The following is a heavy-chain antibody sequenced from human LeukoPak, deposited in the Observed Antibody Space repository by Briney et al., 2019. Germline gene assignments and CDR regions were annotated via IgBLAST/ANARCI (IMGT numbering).Heavy chain of an antibody. Sequence: GGSLRLSCAASGFTFSSYAMHWVRQAPGKGLEWVAVISYDGSNKYYADSVKGRFTISRDNAKNTLYLQMNSLRAEDTAVYYCASGFDCSGGSCYPWAYYYYGMDVWGQGTTVTVSS. CDR1: GFTFSSYA. CDR3: ASGFDCSGGSCYPWAYYYYGMDV. D-gene: IGHD2-15*01. V-gene: IGHV3-30-3*01. J-gene: IGHJ6*02. CDR2: ISYDGSNK.